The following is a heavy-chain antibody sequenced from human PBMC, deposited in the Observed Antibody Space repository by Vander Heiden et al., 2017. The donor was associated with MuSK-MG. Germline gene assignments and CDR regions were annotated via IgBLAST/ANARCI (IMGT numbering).Heavy chain of an antibody. D-gene: IGHD5-18*01. CDR2: ISNSGGNT. J-gene: IGHJ4*02. Sequence: EVHLLESGGGLVQPGGSLSLSCAASGFPFSSYAMSWVRQAPGKGLEWVSAISNSGGNTFYADAVKGRFTVSRDNSKNTLFLKMKSLRAEDTAVYYWANRGRGYSYVNNWCQGTLVTVSS. CDR3: ANRGRGYSYVNN. CDR1: GFPFSSYA. V-gene: IGHV3-23*01.